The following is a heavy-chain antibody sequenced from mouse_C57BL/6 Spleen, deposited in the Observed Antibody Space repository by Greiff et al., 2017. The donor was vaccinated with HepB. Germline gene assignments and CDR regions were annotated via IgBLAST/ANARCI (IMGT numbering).Heavy chain of an antibody. Sequence: QVQLQQSGAELVKPGASVKISCKASGYAFSSYWMNWVKQRPGKGLEWIGQIYPGDGDTNYNGKFKGKATLTADKSSSTAYMQLSSLTSEDSAVYFCARRPFTGGEDYWGQGTTLTVSS. D-gene: IGHD4-1*01. V-gene: IGHV1-80*01. CDR1: GYAFSSYW. CDR3: ARRPFTGGEDY. J-gene: IGHJ2*01. CDR2: IYPGDGDT.